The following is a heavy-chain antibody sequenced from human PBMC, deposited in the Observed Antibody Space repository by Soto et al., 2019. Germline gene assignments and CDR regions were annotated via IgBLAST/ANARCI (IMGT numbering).Heavy chain of an antibody. V-gene: IGHV1-8*02. CDR3: GRGPSPRAPSGGTPYYYAMDV. CDR1: GYAFTAYD. D-gene: IGHD2-15*01. CDR2: MNPINGAT. Sequence: QVQLVQSGAEVKQSGASVKVSCKASGYAFTAYDINWVRQASGQGLEWMGWMNPINGATGSARMFQGGVSINGNTAIAIAYLELTSLRSEDSVVYYCGRGPSPRAPSGGTPYYYAMDVWGQGTTVTVSS. J-gene: IGHJ6*02.